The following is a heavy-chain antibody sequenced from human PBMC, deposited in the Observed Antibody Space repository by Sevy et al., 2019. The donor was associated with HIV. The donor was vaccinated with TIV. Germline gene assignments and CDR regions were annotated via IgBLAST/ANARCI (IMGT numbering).Heavy chain of an antibody. D-gene: IGHD2-15*01. CDR3: ARESVVVAASEGGFDP. CDR2: TYYRSKWYN. V-gene: IGHV6-1*01. CDR1: GDSVSSNSAA. J-gene: IGHJ5*02. Sequence: KQSQTLSLTCAISGDSVSSNSAAWNWIRQSPSRGLEWLGRTYYRSKWYNDYAVSVKSRITINPDTSKNQFSLQLNSVTPGDTAVYYCARESVVVAASEGGFDPWGQGTLVTVSS.